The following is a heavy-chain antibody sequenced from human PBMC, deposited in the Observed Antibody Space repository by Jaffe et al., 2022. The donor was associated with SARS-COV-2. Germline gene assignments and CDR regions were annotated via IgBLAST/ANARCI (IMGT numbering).Heavy chain of an antibody. V-gene: IGHV4-39*01. CDR2: IYYSGST. Sequence: QLQLQESGPGLVKPSETLSLTCTVSGGSISSTDYYWGWIRQPPGKGLEWIGNIYYSGSTHYNPSLKSRVTISVDTSKNQISLKLSSVTAADTAVYYCARHAYDGSTGYYFVFDYWGQGTLVTVSS. CDR1: GGSISSTDYY. J-gene: IGHJ4*02. D-gene: IGHD3-22*01. CDR3: ARHAYDGSTGYYFVFDY.